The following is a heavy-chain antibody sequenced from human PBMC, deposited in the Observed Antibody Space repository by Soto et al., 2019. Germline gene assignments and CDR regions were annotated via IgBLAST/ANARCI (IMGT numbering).Heavy chain of an antibody. J-gene: IGHJ4*02. V-gene: IGHV3-23*01. CDR3: AKAQALYGLSDY. D-gene: IGHD2-8*01. CDR1: GFTFSTIA. Sequence: EVQLLESGGGLVQPGGSLRLSCAASGFTFSTIAMNWVRQAPGKGLEWVSGISGSGATTYYADSVKGRFTISRDNSKKTVYLPMSSLGAEDTALYYCAKAQALYGLSDYWGQGTQVTVSS. CDR2: ISGSGATT.